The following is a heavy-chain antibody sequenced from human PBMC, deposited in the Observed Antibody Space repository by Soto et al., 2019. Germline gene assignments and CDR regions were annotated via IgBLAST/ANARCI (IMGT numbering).Heavy chain of an antibody. V-gene: IGHV4-61*01. CDR3: ARKYEGGDFWRGYSNQVHYYGMDV. CDR1: GASVSSGSYY. Sequence: SETLSLTCTVSGASVSSGSYYWSWIRQPPGKGLEWIGYIYYSGSPKYNPSLRSRVTMSVDTSKNQFSLRLSSMTVADTAVYYCARKYEGGDFWRGYSNQVHYYGMDVWGQGTTVTVSS. CDR2: IYYSGSP. D-gene: IGHD3-3*01. J-gene: IGHJ6*02.